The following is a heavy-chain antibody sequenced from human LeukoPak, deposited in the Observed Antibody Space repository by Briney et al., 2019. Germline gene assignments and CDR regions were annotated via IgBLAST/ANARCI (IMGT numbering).Heavy chain of an antibody. CDR2: INPSGGST. CDR3: ARVLLWFGGNRRAFDI. D-gene: IGHD3-10*01. J-gene: IGHJ3*02. V-gene: IGHV1-46*01. Sequence: ASVKVSCKASGYTFTSYYMHWVRQAPGQGLEWMGIINPSGGSTSYAQKFQGRVTMTRDTSTSTVYMELSSLRSEDTAVYYCARVLLWFGGNRRAFDIWGQGTMVTVSS. CDR1: GYTFTSYY.